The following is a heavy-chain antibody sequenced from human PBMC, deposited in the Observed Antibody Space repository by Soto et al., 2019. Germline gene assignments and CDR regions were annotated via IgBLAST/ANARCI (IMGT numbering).Heavy chain of an antibody. CDR2: IDWDDDK. V-gene: IGHV2-70*01. Sequence: SGPTLVNPTQTLTLTCTFSGFSLSTSGMCVSWIRQPPGKALEWLALIDWDDDKYYSTSLKTRLTISKDTSKNQVVLTMTNMDPVDTATYYCARIRKYSEGYDWFDPWGQGTLVTVSS. CDR1: GFSLSTSGMC. CDR3: ARIRKYSEGYDWFDP. D-gene: IGHD5-18*01. J-gene: IGHJ5*02.